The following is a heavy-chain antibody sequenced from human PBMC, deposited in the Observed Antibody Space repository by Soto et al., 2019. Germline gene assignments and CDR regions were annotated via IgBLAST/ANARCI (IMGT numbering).Heavy chain of an antibody. Sequence: ASVKVSCXASGGTFSSYAISWVRQAPGQGLEWMGGIIPIFGTANYAQKFQGRVTITADESTSTAYMELRSLRADDTAVYYCAKWLVGGDYAVDAYYYYMDVWGTGTTVTVSS. CDR3: AKWLVGGDYAVDAYYYYMDV. D-gene: IGHD4-17*01. CDR1: GGTFSSYA. CDR2: IIPIFGTA. V-gene: IGHV1-69*13. J-gene: IGHJ6*03.